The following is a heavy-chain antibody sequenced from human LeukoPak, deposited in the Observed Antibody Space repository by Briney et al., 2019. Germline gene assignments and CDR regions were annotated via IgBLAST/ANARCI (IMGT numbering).Heavy chain of an antibody. Sequence: PGGSLRLSCAASGFTFSSYSMNWVRQAPGKGLEWVSYISSSGSTIYYADSVKGRFTISRDNAKNSLYLQMNSPRAEDTAVYYCARDPLAVAGGDYWGQGTLVTVSS. CDR2: ISSSGSTI. V-gene: IGHV3-48*04. J-gene: IGHJ4*02. D-gene: IGHD6-19*01. CDR1: GFTFSSYS. CDR3: ARDPLAVAGGDY.